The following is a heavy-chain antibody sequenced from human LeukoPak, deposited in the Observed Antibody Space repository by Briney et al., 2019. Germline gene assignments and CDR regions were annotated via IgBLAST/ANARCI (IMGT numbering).Heavy chain of an antibody. Sequence: PSETLSLTCTVSGGSISSDHWNWIRQPAGKGLEWIGRVFGGGSTNHTPSLQSRVSMSVDTSKNQFSLHLNSVTAADTAVYYCAREMAGRGKFDYWGQGILVTVSS. J-gene: IGHJ4*02. CDR1: GGSISSDH. CDR2: VFGGGST. V-gene: IGHV4-4*07. CDR3: AREMAGRGKFDY. D-gene: IGHD6-19*01.